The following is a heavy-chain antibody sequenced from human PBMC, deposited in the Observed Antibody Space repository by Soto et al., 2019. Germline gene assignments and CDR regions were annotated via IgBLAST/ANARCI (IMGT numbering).Heavy chain of an antibody. J-gene: IGHJ6*02. Sequence: PGGSLRLSCAASGFTFSSYGMHWVRQAPGKGLEWVAVISYDGSNKYYADSVKGRVTISRDNSKNTLYLQMNSLRAEDTAVSYCAKCFFRGITSFGPDGMDIWGQGTTVTVSS. CDR2: ISYDGSNK. CDR1: GFTFSSYG. D-gene: IGHD3-3*01. CDR3: AKCFFRGITSFGPDGMDI. V-gene: IGHV3-30*18.